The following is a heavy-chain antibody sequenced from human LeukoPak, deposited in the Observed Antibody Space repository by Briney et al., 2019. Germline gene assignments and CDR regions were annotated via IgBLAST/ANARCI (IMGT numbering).Heavy chain of an antibody. V-gene: IGHV4-38-2*02. Sequence: PSETLSLTCTVSGYSISSGYYWGWIRQPPGKGLEWIGSIYHSGSTYYNPSLKSRVTISVDTSKNQFSLKLSSVTAADTAVYYCASKVREKGVYYFDYWGQGTLVTVSS. CDR1: GYSISSGYY. CDR3: ASKVREKGVYYFDY. CDR2: IYHSGST. J-gene: IGHJ4*02. D-gene: IGHD3-10*01.